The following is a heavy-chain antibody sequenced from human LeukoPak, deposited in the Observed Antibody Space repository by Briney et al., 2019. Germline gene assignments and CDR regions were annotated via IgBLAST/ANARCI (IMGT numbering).Heavy chain of an antibody. CDR3: AKDRVRYCSSTSCEYFDY. J-gene: IGHJ4*02. Sequence: GGSLRLSCAASGFTFSNYGMHWVRQAPGKGLEWVAFIRYDGSNKYYADSVKGRFTISRDNSKNTLYLQMNSLRAEDTAVYYCAKDRVRYCSSTSCEYFDYWGQGTLVTVSS. D-gene: IGHD2-2*01. V-gene: IGHV3-30*02. CDR1: GFTFSNYG. CDR2: IRYDGSNK.